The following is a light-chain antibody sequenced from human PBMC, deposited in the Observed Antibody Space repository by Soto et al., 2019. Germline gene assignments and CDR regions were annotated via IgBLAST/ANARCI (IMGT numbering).Light chain of an antibody. Sequence: EVVLTQFPGTLSLSPGERATLSCRSSQSVSSSYLAWYQQKPGRAPRLLIYGASSRATGIPDRFSGSGSGTEFTLTISSLQSEDFAVYYCQQYNNWPPITFGQGTRLEIK. J-gene: IGKJ5*01. CDR3: QQYNNWPPIT. CDR2: GAS. V-gene: IGKV3-20*01. CDR1: QSVSSSY.